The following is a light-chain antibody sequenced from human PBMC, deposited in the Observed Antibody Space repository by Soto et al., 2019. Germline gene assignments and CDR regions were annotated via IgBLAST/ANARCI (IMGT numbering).Light chain of an antibody. CDR2: GNS. CDR3: AAWDDSLSGDYV. CDR1: SSNIGAGYD. J-gene: IGLJ1*01. V-gene: IGLV1-40*01. Sequence: QSVLTQPPSVSGAPGQRVTISCTGSSSNIGAGYDVHWYQQLPGTAPKLLIYGNSNRPSGVPDRFSGSKSGTSASLAISGLRSEDEADYYCAAWDDSLSGDYVFGTGTKVTVL.